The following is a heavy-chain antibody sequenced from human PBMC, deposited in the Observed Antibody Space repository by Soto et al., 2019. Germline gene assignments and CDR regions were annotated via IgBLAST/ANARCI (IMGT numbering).Heavy chain of an antibody. J-gene: IGHJ6*02. Sequence: SQTLSLTCAISWDSVSSNSAAWDWIRQSPSRGLEWLGRTYYRSKWYNDYAVSVKSRITINPDTSKNQFSLQLNSVTPEDTAVYYCARDFIDDSSGYYLLGYYYYGMDVWGQGTTVTVSS. CDR3: ARDFIDDSSGYYLLGYYYYGMDV. V-gene: IGHV6-1*01. CDR1: WDSVSSNSAA. D-gene: IGHD3-22*01. CDR2: TYYRSKWYN.